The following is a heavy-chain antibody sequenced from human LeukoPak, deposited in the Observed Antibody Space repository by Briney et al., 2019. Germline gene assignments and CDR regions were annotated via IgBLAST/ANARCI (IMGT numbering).Heavy chain of an antibody. V-gene: IGHV1-8*01. Sequence: EASVTVSCKASGYTFTSYDINWVRQATGQGLEWMGWMNPNSGNTGYAQKFQGRVTMTRNTSISTAYMELSSLRSEDTAVYYCARKPVLVVAATEDYYYYYGMDVWGQGTTVTVSS. CDR3: ARKPVLVVAATEDYYYYYGMDV. J-gene: IGHJ6*02. D-gene: IGHD2-15*01. CDR1: GYTFTSYD. CDR2: MNPNSGNT.